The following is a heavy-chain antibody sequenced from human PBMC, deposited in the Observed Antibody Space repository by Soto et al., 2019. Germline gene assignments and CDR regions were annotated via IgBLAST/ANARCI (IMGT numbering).Heavy chain of an antibody. V-gene: IGHV4-34*01. D-gene: IGHD3-10*01. J-gene: IGHJ6*01. Sequence: SETLSLTCAVYGGSFSGYYWSWIRQPPGKGLEWIGEINHSGSTNYNPSLKSRVTISVDTSKNQFSLKLSSVTAADTAVYYCARTNYYGSGSYYNPAKGMDVWGQGTTVTISS. CDR3: ARTNYYGSGSYYNPAKGMDV. CDR2: INHSGST. CDR1: GGSFSGYY.